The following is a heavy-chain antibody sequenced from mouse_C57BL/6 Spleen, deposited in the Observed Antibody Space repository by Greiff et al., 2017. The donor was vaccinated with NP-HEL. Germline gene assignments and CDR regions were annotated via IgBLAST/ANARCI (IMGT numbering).Heavy chain of an antibody. CDR2: ISDGGSYT. D-gene: IGHD2-1*01. CDR1: GFTFSSYA. CDR3: ARDHLYGNYDY. J-gene: IGHJ2*01. Sequence: EVKLVESGGGLVKPGGSLKLSCAASGFTFSSYAMSWVRQTPEKRLEWVATISDGGSYTYYPDNVKGRFTISRDNAKNNLYLQMSHLKSEDTAMYYCARDHLYGNYDYWGQGTTLTVSS. V-gene: IGHV5-4*01.